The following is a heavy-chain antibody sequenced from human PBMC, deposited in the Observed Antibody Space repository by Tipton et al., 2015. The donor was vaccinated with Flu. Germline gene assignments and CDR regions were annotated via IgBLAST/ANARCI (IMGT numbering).Heavy chain of an antibody. V-gene: IGHV3-15*01. J-gene: IGHJ4*02. CDR2: IRGRVDGGTT. CDR3: VRDHYDYVWGSFRYDS. CDR1: GFPFSGYW. Sequence: SLRLSCAASGFPFSGYWFHWVRQSPGRGLEWLGRIRGRVDGGTTDYAVSVKGRFTISRDNRKNMLYLQMNNLKSEDTAVYYCVRDHYDYVWGSFRYDSWGQGTQVTVSS. D-gene: IGHD3-16*02.